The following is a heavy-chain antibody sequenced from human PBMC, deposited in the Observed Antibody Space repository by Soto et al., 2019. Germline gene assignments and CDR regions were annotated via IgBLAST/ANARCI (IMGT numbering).Heavy chain of an antibody. J-gene: IGHJ5*02. V-gene: IGHV4-59*08. Sequence: SATVSVTWTISGRVIKTLFGDCIRQPPGKGLQQIGHIDYTGRTIYNPSLESRVSMSLDTSSNQFSLRLSSVTAADTAVYYCARRVCTGVTCDPPQDSWLAPWGQGTLVTVSS. CDR2: IDYTGRT. CDR1: GRVIKTLF. CDR3: ARRVCTGVTCDPPQDSWLAP. D-gene: IGHD2-8*02.